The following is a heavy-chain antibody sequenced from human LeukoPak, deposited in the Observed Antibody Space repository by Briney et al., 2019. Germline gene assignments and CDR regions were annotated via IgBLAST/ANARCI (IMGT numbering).Heavy chain of an antibody. V-gene: IGHV3-7*01. CDR2: IKQDGSEK. Sequence: GGSLRLPCAASGFTFNNYWMSWVRQAPGKGREGVANIKQDGSEKYYVDSVKGRFTISRDNAKNSLYLQMNSLRAEDTALYYCATSARKYIGSSLDYWGQGTLVTVSS. CDR1: GFTFNNYW. CDR3: ATSARKYIGSSLDY. J-gene: IGHJ4*02. D-gene: IGHD2-15*01.